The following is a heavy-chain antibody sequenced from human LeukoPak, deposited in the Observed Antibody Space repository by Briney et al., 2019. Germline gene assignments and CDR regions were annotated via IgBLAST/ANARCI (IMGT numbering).Heavy chain of an antibody. CDR3: ARAGGDYFDGGRLYNLPIHF. V-gene: IGHV3-20*04. CDR2: IYWNGGTT. D-gene: IGHD3-9*01. J-gene: IGHJ4*02. Sequence: GGSLRLSCAASGFIFGDSGMSWVRQRPGKGLEWVSGIYWNGGTTGYADSVKGRFTISRDNAKNTLHLQMNNLRAEDTALYFCARAGGDYFDGGRLYNLPIHFWGQGTLVTVSS. CDR1: GFIFGDSG.